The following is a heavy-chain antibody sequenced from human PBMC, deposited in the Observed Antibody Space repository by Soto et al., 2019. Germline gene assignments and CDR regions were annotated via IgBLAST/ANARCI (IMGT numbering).Heavy chain of an antibody. CDR3: AREGRWSLGWFDP. D-gene: IGHD7-27*01. CDR1: GGSISSSSYY. J-gene: IGHJ5*02. V-gene: IGHV4-39*02. Sequence: SETLSLTCTVSGGSISSSSYYWGWILQPPGKGLEWIGSIYYSGSTYYNPSLKSRVTISVDTSKNQFSLKLSSVTAADTAVYYCAREGRWSLGWFDPWGQGTLVTVSS. CDR2: IYYSGST.